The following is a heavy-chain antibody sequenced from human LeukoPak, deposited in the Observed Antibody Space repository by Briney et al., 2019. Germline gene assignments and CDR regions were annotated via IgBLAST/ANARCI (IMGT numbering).Heavy chain of an antibody. J-gene: IGHJ4*02. CDR3: ARSQGDKHYGDYHSLDY. Sequence: PSQTLSLTCTVSGVSISSGGYYWSWIRQHPGKGLEWIGYIYYSGGTYYNPSLKSRVTISVDTSKNQFSLKLSSVTAADTAVYYCARSQGDKHYGDYHSLDYWGQGTLVTVSS. V-gene: IGHV4-31*03. CDR1: GVSISSGGYY. D-gene: IGHD4-17*01. CDR2: IYYSGGT.